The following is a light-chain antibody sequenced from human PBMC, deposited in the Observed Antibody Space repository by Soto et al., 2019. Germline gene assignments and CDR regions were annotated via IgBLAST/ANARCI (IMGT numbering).Light chain of an antibody. CDR2: AAS. CDR1: HGISNY. Sequence: DIQLTQSPSFLSASVGDRVTITCRASHGISNYLAWYQQKPGKAPKLLIYAASTLQSGVPSRFSGSGSGTEFTLTISSLQPEDFATYYCQQVNSYPSITFGQGTRLEIK. V-gene: IGKV1-9*01. J-gene: IGKJ5*01. CDR3: QQVNSYPSIT.